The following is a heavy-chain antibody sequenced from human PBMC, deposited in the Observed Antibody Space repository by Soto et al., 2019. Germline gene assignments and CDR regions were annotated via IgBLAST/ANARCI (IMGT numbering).Heavy chain of an antibody. CDR1: GFTVSSNY. CDR3: ARSTVTSYYYYYRAV. CDR2: IYSGGST. D-gene: IGHD4-17*01. J-gene: IGHJ6*03. Sequence: GGSLRLSCAASGFTVSSNYMSWVRQAPGKGLEWVSVIYSGGSTYYADSVKGRFTISRHNSKNTLYLQMNSLRAEDTAVYYCARSTVTSYYYYYRAVWGKGTTVPVSS. V-gene: IGHV3-53*04.